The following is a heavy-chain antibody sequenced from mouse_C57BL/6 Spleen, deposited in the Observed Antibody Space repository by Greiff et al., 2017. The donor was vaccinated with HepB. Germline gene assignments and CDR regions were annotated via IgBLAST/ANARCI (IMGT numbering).Heavy chain of an antibody. CDR2: INPNNGGT. Sequence: EVKLMESGPELVKPGASVKIPCKASGYTFTDYNMDWVKQSHGKSLEWIGDINPNNGGTIYNQKFKGKATLTVDKSSSTAYMELRSLTSEDTAVYYCARYSSGYYAMDYWGQGTSVTVSS. J-gene: IGHJ4*01. CDR3: ARYSSGYYAMDY. CDR1: GYTFTDYN. D-gene: IGHD3-2*02. V-gene: IGHV1-18*01.